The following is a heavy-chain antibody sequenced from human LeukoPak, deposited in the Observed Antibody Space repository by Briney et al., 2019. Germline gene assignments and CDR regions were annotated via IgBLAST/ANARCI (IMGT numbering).Heavy chain of an antibody. CDR3: ARASIAGGHAIDF. CDR1: GGSISSSSYY. V-gene: IGHV4-39*01. D-gene: IGHD6-6*01. J-gene: IGHJ4*02. Sequence: PSETLSLTCTVSGGSISSSSYYWGWIRQPPGKGLEWIGSIYYSGSTYYNPSLKSRVTISVDTSKNQFSLKLSSVTAADTAVYYWARASIAGGHAIDFLGQGTLVTVSS. CDR2: IYYSGST.